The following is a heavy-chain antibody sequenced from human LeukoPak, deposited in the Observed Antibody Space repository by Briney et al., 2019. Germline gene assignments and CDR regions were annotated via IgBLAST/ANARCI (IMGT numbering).Heavy chain of an antibody. CDR1: GGSISSGSYY. V-gene: IGHV4-61*02. CDR3: ASSLLWLGGPQLTYYYYMDV. Sequence: SETLSLTCTVSGGSISSGSYYWSWIRQPAGKGLEWIGRIYTSGSTNYNPSLKSRVTISVDTSKNQFSLKLSSVTAADTAVYYCASSLLWLGGPQLTYYYYMDVWGKGTTVTVSS. J-gene: IGHJ6*03. CDR2: IYTSGST. D-gene: IGHD3-10*01.